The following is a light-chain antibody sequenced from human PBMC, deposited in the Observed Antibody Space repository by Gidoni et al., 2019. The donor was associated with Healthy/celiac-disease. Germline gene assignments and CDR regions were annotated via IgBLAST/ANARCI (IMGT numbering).Light chain of an antibody. J-gene: IGKJ3*01. V-gene: IGKV1-33*01. CDR2: DAS. CDR3: QQYDNRPSFT. Sequence: IQMNQSPSSLSASVGDRVTITCKASQDISNYLNWYQQKPGKAPKLLIYDASNLETGVPARFSGSGSGTDFTLTISSLQPEDIATYYCQQYDNRPSFTFGPGTKVDIK. CDR1: QDISNY.